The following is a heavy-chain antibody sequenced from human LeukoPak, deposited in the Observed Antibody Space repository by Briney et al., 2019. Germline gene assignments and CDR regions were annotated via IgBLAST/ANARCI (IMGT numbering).Heavy chain of an antibody. CDR2: STPATDST. D-gene: IGHD3-3*01. CDR3: VGNQDFWSGYHAFEY. Sequence: GGSLRPSCAASGLVFSSYTMGWVRHAPGKGLEWVSSSTPATDSTNYADSVQGRFTISRDNAKKTAYLQMNSLRVEDTAIYFCVGNQDFWSGYHAFEYWGQGILVTVSS. J-gene: IGHJ4*02. V-gene: IGHV3-21*01. CDR1: GLVFSSYT.